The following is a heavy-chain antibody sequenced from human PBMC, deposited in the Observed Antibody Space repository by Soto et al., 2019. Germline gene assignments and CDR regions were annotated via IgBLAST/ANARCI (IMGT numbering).Heavy chain of an antibody. D-gene: IGHD1-1*01. J-gene: IGHJ4*02. V-gene: IGHV3-23*01. CDR3: AKHRYVQVADYVDY. Sequence: EVQLLESGGDLAQPGGSLRLSCAASGFTFSDYAMTWVRQAPGKGLEWVSAISVSGCNTYYADSLKGRFTISRDNPRNRLYLEMNSLRAEDTAVYYCAKHRYVQVADYVDYWGLGPLVTVSS. CDR1: GFTFSDYA. CDR2: ISVSGCNT.